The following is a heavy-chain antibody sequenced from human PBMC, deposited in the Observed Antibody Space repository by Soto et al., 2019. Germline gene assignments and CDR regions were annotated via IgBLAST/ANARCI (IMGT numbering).Heavy chain of an antibody. CDR1: GFTFSSYG. CDR2: IWYDGSNK. V-gene: IGHV3-33*01. CDR3: ARDARLRFLEWFIDY. D-gene: IGHD3-3*01. Sequence: PGGSLRLSCAASGFTFSSYGMHWVRQAPGKGLEWVAVIWYDGSNKYYADSVRGRFTISRDNSKNTLYLQMNSLRAEDTAVYYCARDARLRFLEWFIDYWGQGTLVTVSS. J-gene: IGHJ4*02.